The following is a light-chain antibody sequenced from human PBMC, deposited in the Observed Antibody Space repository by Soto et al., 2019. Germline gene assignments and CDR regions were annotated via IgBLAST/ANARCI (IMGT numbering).Light chain of an antibody. J-gene: IGLJ3*02. CDR3: CSCTNTNTLV. CDR2: EVS. V-gene: IGLV2-14*01. Sequence: QSALTQPASVSGSPGQSITISCTGTISDVGGYNYVSWYQHHPGKAPKVMIYEVSNRPSGVSNRFSGSKSGNTASLTISGLQAEDEAEYYCCSCTNTNTLVFGGGTKLTVL. CDR1: ISDVGGYNY.